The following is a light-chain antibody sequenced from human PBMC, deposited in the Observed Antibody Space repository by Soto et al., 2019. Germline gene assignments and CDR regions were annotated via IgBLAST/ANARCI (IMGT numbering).Light chain of an antibody. CDR1: QSISSW. CDR2: DAS. V-gene: IGKV1-5*02. CDR3: QQFSSYWT. Sequence: DIQMTQSPSTLSASVGDRVTIICRASQSISSWLAWYQQKPGKAPKLLISDASSLESGVPSRFSGDRSGTEFTLTINSLHPEDVATYFCQQFSSYWTFGQGTRVEIK. J-gene: IGKJ1*01.